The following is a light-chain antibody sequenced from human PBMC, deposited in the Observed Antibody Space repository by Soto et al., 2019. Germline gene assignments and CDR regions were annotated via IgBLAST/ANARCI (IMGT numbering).Light chain of an antibody. J-gene: IGLJ1*01. Sequence: QSVLTQPPSASGTPGQRVTISCSGSRSDIGSNSVNWYQQLPGTAPKLLMYSNDRRRSGVLARFSGAKYGTTASLAISWRQSEEEADYYCAAWDASLNAYVFGTGTKLTVL. CDR2: SND. V-gene: IGLV1-44*01. CDR1: RSDIGSNS. CDR3: AAWDASLNAYV.